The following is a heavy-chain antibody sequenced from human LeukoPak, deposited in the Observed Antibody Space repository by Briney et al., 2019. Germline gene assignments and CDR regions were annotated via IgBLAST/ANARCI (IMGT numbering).Heavy chain of an antibody. CDR2: INHRGST. CDR3: ARDPTTVVTLPYYFDF. Sequence: SETLSLTCAVYGGSFTGYHWNWIRQTPRRGLEWIGEINHRGSTHYNPSLESRVTISVVTSKNQFSLKLSSVTAADTGVYYCARDPTTVVTLPYYFDFWGQGTQVTVSS. V-gene: IGHV4-34*01. D-gene: IGHD4-23*01. J-gene: IGHJ4*02. CDR1: GGSFTGYH.